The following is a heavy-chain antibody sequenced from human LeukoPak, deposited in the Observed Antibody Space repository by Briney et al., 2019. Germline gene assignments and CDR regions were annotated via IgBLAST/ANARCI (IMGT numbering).Heavy chain of an antibody. CDR1: GGFISSSSYY. D-gene: IGHD5-12*01. CDR3: ARTGSGRYYYAMDV. J-gene: IGHJ6*02. CDR2: IYYSGST. V-gene: IGHV4-39*07. Sequence: SETLPLTCTVSGGFISSSSYYWGWIRQPPGKGLEWIGSIYYSGSTYYNPSLESRVTISIDTTKTRFSLSLTAITAADTAIYYCARTGSGRYYYAMDVWGQGTSVTVSS.